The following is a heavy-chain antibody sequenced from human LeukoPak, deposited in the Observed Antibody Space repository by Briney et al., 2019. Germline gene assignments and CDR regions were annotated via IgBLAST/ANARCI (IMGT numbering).Heavy chain of an antibody. D-gene: IGHD3-10*01. Sequence: GGSLRLSCAASGFKVSSNYMSGVRQAPGKGLEWVSIIYGADSTSYADSVKGRFTISRDNSKNTLYLQMNSLRAEDTAVYYCASSGFGVLYYYGMDVLGQGTTVTVSS. CDR2: IYGADST. V-gene: IGHV3-66*01. CDR1: GFKVSSNY. J-gene: IGHJ6*02. CDR3: ASSGFGVLYYYGMDV.